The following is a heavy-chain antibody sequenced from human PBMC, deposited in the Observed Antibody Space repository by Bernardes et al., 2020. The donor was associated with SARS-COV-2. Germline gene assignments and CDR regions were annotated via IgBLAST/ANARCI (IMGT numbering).Heavy chain of an antibody. CDR3: TRDVNFIMFDY. Sequence: GALRPSCAASGFCFSSYVMDLVRPGQNKGLGLVSRISHYGAIATYGDSVKGRFTVSRDNAKDTLYLQMNSLRTEDTAVYYCTRDVNFIMFDYWGQGALVTVSS. V-gene: IGHV3-74*03. D-gene: IGHD3-16*01. CDR2: ISHYGAIA. J-gene: IGHJ4*02. CDR1: GFCFSSYV.